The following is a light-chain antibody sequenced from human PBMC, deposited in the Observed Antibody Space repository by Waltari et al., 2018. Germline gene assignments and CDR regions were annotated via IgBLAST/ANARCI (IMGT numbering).Light chain of an antibody. CDR1: QSVSSN. Sequence: EIVMTQSPATLSVSPGERATLSCRASQSVSSNVAWYQQKPGQAPRLLIYGASTRATGIPARFSGSGSGTEFTLTISSLQSEDFALYYCQQYNSWPPRYTFGQGTKLEVK. CDR2: GAS. V-gene: IGKV3-15*01. J-gene: IGKJ2*01. CDR3: QQYNSWPPRYT.